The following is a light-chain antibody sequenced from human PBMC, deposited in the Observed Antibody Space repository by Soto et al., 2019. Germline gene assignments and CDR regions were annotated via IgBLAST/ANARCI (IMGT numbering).Light chain of an antibody. CDR1: QSVSNK. Sequence: EIVMTQSPVTLSVSPGERATLSCRASQSVSNKLGWYQQKPGQAPRLLIFGASTRATGVPARFSGSGSGTEFTLTISSLQSEDFAVDYCQQYNSWPTWTFGQGTKVEIK. CDR2: GAS. CDR3: QQYNSWPTWT. V-gene: IGKV3-15*01. J-gene: IGKJ1*01.